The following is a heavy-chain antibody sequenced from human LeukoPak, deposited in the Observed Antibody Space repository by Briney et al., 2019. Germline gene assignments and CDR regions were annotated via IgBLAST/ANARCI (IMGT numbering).Heavy chain of an antibody. D-gene: IGHD2-21*01. CDR3: AKEEGVMAIAGSPSGY. Sequence: GGSLRLSCAASRFTFSNYGIHWVRQAPGKGLEWVAIISYDGTNKYYADSVKGRFSISRDNSKNTLYLQMNSLRAEDTAMYYCAKEEGVMAIAGSPSGYWGQGTLVTVSS. V-gene: IGHV3-30*18. CDR2: ISYDGTNK. CDR1: RFTFSNYG. J-gene: IGHJ4*02.